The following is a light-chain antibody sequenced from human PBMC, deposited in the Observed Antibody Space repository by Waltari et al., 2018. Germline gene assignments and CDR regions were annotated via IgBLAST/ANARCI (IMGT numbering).Light chain of an antibody. CDR1: QSVSYY. Sequence: DIVLTQYPDTLSLSPGERATLACRASQSVSYYFAGYQQRPGQAPRLLIYDASSRATGIPARFSGSGSETDFTLTISSLEPEDFAVYYCQQRRTWPLTFGGGTKVEI. CDR2: DAS. V-gene: IGKV3-11*01. J-gene: IGKJ4*01. CDR3: QQRRTWPLT.